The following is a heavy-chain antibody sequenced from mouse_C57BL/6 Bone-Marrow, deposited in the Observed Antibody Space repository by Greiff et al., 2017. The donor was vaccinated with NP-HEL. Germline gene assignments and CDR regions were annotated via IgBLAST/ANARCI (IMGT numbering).Heavy chain of an antibody. D-gene: IGHD2-1*01. CDR2: IYPGGGYT. Sequence: QVHVKQSGAELVRPGTSVKMSCKASGYTFTNYWIGWAKQRPGHGLEWIGDIYPGGGYTNYNEKFKGKATLTADKSSSTAYMQFSSLTSEDSAIYYCARWGGGNYHFDYWGQGTTLTVSS. CDR1: GYTFTNYW. J-gene: IGHJ2*01. CDR3: ARWGGGNYHFDY. V-gene: IGHV1-63*01.